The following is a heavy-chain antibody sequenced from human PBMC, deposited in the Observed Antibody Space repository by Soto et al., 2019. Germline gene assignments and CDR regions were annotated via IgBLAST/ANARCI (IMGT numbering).Heavy chain of an antibody. J-gene: IGHJ4*02. V-gene: IGHV4-59*01. CDR3: ARGGGYYDSSALNGPAPGGY. D-gene: IGHD3-22*01. Sequence: SETLPLTCTGSGGTISSYHCSWFRQPPGKGLEWIGYIYYSGSTNYNPSLKSRVTISVDTSKNQFSLKLSSVTAADTAVYYCARGGGYYDSSALNGPAPGGYWGQGTLVTVS. CDR2: IYYSGST. CDR1: GGTISSYH.